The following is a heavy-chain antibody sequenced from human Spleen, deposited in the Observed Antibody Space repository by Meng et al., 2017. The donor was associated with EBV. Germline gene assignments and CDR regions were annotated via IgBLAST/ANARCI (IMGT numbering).Heavy chain of an antibody. CDR1: GYSFPKYG. CDR3: ARTNALDS. V-gene: IGHV1-18*01. Sequence: QVLLWKSRPGVKKPGASVTVSCEASGYSFPKYGIIWVRQAPGQGLEWMGSISASDYGGGTKYAQKLQGRVTMTADTTTATAYMELRSLTYDDTAVYYCARTNALDSWGQGTLVTVSS. J-gene: IGHJ4*02. CDR2: ISASDYGGGT.